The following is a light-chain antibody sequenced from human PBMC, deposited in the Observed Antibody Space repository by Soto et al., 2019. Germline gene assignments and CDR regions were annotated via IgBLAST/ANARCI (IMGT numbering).Light chain of an antibody. CDR2: AAS. CDR1: QGIRND. CDR3: LQDYNYPRT. J-gene: IGKJ1*01. Sequence: AIQMTQSPPSLSPSIGAGAPMVSRASQGIRNDLGWYQQRPGKAPTLLIYAASILQSGVPSRFSGSGSGTHFTLTISSLQPEDFATYYCLQDYNYPRTFGQGTKVEI. V-gene: IGKV1-6*01.